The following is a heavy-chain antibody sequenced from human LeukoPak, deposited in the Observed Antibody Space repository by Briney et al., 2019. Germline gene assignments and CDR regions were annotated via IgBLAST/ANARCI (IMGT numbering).Heavy chain of an antibody. CDR2: MNPNSGNT. CDR3: ARKGNVTAGTHYFDY. CDR1: GYTFTSYD. Sequence: GASVKVSCKASGYTFTSYDIQWVRQATGQGLEWMGWMNPNSGNTGYAQRFQGRVTMTRDTSISTAYMELSSLRSEDTAVYYCARKGNVTAGTHYFDYWRQGTLVTVSS. J-gene: IGHJ4*02. D-gene: IGHD2-21*02. V-gene: IGHV1-8*01.